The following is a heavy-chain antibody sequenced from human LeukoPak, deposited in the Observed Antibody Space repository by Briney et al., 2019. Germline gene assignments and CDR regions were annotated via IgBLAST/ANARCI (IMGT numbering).Heavy chain of an antibody. CDR1: GGSISSGSYY. Sequence: SETLSLTCTVSGGSISSGSYYWSWIRRPAGKGLEWIGRIYTSGSTNYNPSLKSRVTISVDTSKNQFSLKLSSVSAADTAVYYCARDIMGSGFKEAFDIWGQGTMVTVSS. CDR2: IYTSGST. V-gene: IGHV4-61*02. J-gene: IGHJ3*02. CDR3: ARDIMGSGFKEAFDI. D-gene: IGHD3-22*01.